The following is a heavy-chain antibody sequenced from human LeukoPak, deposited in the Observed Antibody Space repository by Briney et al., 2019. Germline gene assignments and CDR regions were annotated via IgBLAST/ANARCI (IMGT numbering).Heavy chain of an antibody. CDR2: IYHSGST. V-gene: IGHV4-38-2*02. J-gene: IGHJ4*02. Sequence: SETLSLTCTVSGYSISSGYYWGWIRRPPGKGLEGIGSIYHSGSTYYNPSLKRRVTISVDTSKNHFSLKLSSVTAADTAVYYCARVYWVYYFDYWGQGTLVTVSS. CDR1: GYSISSGYY. CDR3: ARVYWVYYFDY. D-gene: IGHD2-8*02.